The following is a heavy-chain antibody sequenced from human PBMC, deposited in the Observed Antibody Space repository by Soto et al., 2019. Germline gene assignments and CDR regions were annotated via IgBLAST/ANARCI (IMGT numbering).Heavy chain of an antibody. D-gene: IGHD3-9*01. Sequence: ASVKVSCKASGYTFTSYGISWVRQAPGQGLEWMGWISAYNGNTNYAQKLQVRVTMTTYTSTSTAYMELRSLSSDDTAVYFCARDALVDILTGYFYYYYMDVWGKGTTVTVSS. V-gene: IGHV1-18*01. J-gene: IGHJ6*03. CDR2: ISAYNGNT. CDR3: ARDALVDILTGYFYYYYMDV. CDR1: GYTFTSYG.